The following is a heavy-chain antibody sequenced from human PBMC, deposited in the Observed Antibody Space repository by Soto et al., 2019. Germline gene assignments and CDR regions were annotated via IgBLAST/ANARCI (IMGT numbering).Heavy chain of an antibody. CDR3: AREIRDSRGGWWFDP. D-gene: IGHD6-13*01. Sequence: EVQLVESGGGLVQPGGSLRLSCAASGFTFSSYWMSWVRQAPGKGLEWVANIKQDGSEKYYVDSVKGRFTISRDNAKNSLYRQMNSLRAEDTAVYYCAREIRDSRGGWWFDPWGQGTLVTVAS. J-gene: IGHJ5*02. CDR2: IKQDGSEK. CDR1: GFTFSSYW. V-gene: IGHV3-7*05.